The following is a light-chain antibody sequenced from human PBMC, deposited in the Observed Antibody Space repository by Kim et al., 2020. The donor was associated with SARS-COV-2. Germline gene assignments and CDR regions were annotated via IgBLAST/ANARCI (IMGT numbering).Light chain of an antibody. Sequence: ELTQPPSASGTPGQRVTISCSGSSSNIGSNTVNWYQQLPGTAPKLLIYSNNQQPSGVPDRFSGSKSGTSASLAISGLQAEDEADYYCAAWDDSLNVHVVFGGGTQLTVL. V-gene: IGLV1-44*01. J-gene: IGLJ2*01. CDR1: SSNIGSNT. CDR3: AAWDDSLNVHVV. CDR2: SNN.